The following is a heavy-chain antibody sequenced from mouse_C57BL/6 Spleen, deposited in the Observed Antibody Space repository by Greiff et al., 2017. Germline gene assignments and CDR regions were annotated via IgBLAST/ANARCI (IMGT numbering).Heavy chain of an antibody. CDR2: ILPGSGST. D-gene: IGHD2-5*01. CDR1: GYTFTGYW. CDR3: ARRAYKSNPLYYAMDY. J-gene: IGHJ4*01. V-gene: IGHV1-9*01. Sequence: QVQLQQSGAELMKPGASVKLSCKATGYTFTGYWIEWVKQRPGHGLEWIGEILPGSGSTNYNEKFNGKATFTADTSSNTAYMQLSSLTPEDSSIYYGARRAYKSNPLYYAMDYWGQGTSVTVSS.